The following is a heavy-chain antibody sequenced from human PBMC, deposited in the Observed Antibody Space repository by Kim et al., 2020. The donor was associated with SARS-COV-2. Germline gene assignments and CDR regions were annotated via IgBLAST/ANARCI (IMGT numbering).Heavy chain of an antibody. CDR2: VIPMRGMT. D-gene: IGHD2-15*01. J-gene: IGHJ4*02. Sequence: SVKVSCKTSGDTFSKFTISWVRQAPGQGLEWMGGVIPMRGMTNYAQNFQGRVAITADESTSTAYVELSGLRSEDTGMHYCAVGYCGGGACDYHFGYWGQGTLVTVSS. V-gene: IGHV1-69*10. CDR3: AVGYCGGGACDYHFGY. CDR1: GDTFSKFT.